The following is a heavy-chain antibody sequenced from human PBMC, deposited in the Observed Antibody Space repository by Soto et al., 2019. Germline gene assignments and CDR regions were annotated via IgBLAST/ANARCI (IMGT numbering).Heavy chain of an antibody. V-gene: IGHV1-58*01. D-gene: IGHD4-17*01. CDR2: IVVGSGNT. J-gene: IGHJ5*02. CDR1: GFTFTSSA. Sequence: AVKVSCKSSGFTFTSSAVQWVRQARGQRLEWIGWIVVGSGNTNYAQKFQERVTITRDMSTSTAYMELSSLRSEDTAVYYCAEFLSEYGDYPWFDRWGQGTL. CDR3: AEFLSEYGDYPWFDR.